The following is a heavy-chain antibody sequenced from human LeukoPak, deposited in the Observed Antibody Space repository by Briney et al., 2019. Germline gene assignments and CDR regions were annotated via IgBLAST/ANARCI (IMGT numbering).Heavy chain of an antibody. CDR1: GFTFSSNW. J-gene: IGHJ4*02. CDR2: INPDGTST. D-gene: IGHD3-10*01. V-gene: IGHV3-74*03. Sequence: PGGSLRLSCAASGFTFSSNWMHWVRQDPEKGLVWVSYINPDGTSTKCADSVQGRFTISRDNAKNTLYLQMNSLRVDDTAVYYCAKDLHFGSADYWGQGTLVTVSS. CDR3: AKDLHFGSADY.